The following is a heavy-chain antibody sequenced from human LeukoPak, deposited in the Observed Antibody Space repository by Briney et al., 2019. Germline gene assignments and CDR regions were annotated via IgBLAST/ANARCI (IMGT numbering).Heavy chain of an antibody. CDR2: IIPMFSTL. CDR1: GGTFSTYA. J-gene: IGHJ4*02. CDR3: ARDAVPGNNYFDY. D-gene: IGHD6-19*01. V-gene: IGHV1-69*06. Sequence: GASVKVSCKVSGGTFSTYAINWVRQVPGQGLEWMGRIIPMFSTLNYAPKFQGRVTVTADKSTTTAYLELSSLTSEDTAVYYCARDAVPGNNYFDYWGQGTLVTASS.